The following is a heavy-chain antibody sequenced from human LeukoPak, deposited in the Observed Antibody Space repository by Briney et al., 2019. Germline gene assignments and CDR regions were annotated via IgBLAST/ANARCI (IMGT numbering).Heavy chain of an antibody. CDR1: GFTFSSYS. Sequence: GGSLRLSCAASGFTFSSYSMNWVRQAPGKGLEWVANIKQDGSEKYYVDSVKGRFTISRDNAKNSLYLQMNSLRAEDTAVYYCRGAMVRGVIDYWGQGTLVTVSS. CDR3: RGAMVRGVIDY. D-gene: IGHD3-10*01. CDR2: IKQDGSEK. V-gene: IGHV3-7*01. J-gene: IGHJ4*02.